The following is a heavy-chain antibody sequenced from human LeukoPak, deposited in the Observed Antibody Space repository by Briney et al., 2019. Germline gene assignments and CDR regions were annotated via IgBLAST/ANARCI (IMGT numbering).Heavy chain of an antibody. CDR1: GYTFTSYD. CDR3: ARCSGVVWTSYYYYYMDV. CDR2: MNPNSGNT. D-gene: IGHD3-3*01. J-gene: IGHJ6*03. V-gene: IGHV1-8*03. Sequence: ASVKVSCKASGYTFTSYDINWVRQATGQGLEWMGWMNPNSGNTGYAQKFQGRVTITRNTSISTAYMELSSLRSEDTAVYYCARCSGVVWTSYYYYYMDVWGKGTTVTVSS.